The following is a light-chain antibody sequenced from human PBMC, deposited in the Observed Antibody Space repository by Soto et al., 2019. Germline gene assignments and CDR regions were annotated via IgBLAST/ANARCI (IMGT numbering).Light chain of an antibody. J-gene: IGKJ5*01. CDR2: DTS. V-gene: IGKV3D-11*01. Sequence: EVVMTQSPATLSVSPGEGVTLSCRANQGIGDTLAWYQHKPGQTPRLLIYDTSNRAPGIPARFSGSGSGTDFIHTISSLEPEDFAVYYCQQRSNSIASGRGTRLEIK. CDR3: QQRSNSIA. CDR1: QGIGDT.